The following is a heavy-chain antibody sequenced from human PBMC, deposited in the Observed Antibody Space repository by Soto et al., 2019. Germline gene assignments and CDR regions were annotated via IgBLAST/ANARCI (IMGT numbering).Heavy chain of an antibody. V-gene: IGHV1-69*08. CDR3: AGESWTTVATSLGYYYMDV. Sequence: QVQLVQSGAEVKKPESSVKVSCKASGGTFSSYTISWVRQVPGQGLEWMGRIIPILGIANYAQKFQGRVTITAGKSTSTAYMKLSSLRSEDTAVYYGAGESWTTVATSLGYYYMDVWGKGTTVTVSS. D-gene: IGHD4-17*01. CDR2: IIPILGIA. CDR1: GGTFSSYT. J-gene: IGHJ6*03.